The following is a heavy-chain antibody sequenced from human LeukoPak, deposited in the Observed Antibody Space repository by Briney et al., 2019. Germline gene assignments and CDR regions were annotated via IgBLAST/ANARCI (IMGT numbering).Heavy chain of an antibody. D-gene: IGHD3-22*01. J-gene: IGHJ4*02. V-gene: IGHV4-34*01. Sequence: SETLSLTCAVYGGSFSGHYWSWIRQPPGKGLEWIGEINHSGSTNYNPSLKSRVTISVDTSKNQFSLKLSSVTAADTALYYCASGRYYYDSSGYYYYFDYWGQGTLVTVSS. CDR2: INHSGST. CDR3: ASGRYYYDSSGYYYYFDY. CDR1: GGSFSGHY.